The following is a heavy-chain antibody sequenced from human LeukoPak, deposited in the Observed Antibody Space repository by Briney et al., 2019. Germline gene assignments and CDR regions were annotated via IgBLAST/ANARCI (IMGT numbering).Heavy chain of an antibody. CDR2: ISYDGSNK. Sequence: GGSLRLSCAASGFTFSNYGMHWVRQAPGKGLEWVAVISYDGSNKYYADSVKGRFTISRDNSKNTLYLQMNSLRTEDAAVYYCAKLIVVVPAPRGGMDVWGKGTTVTVSS. V-gene: IGHV3-30*18. CDR1: GFTFSNYG. D-gene: IGHD2-2*01. CDR3: AKLIVVVPAPRGGMDV. J-gene: IGHJ6*04.